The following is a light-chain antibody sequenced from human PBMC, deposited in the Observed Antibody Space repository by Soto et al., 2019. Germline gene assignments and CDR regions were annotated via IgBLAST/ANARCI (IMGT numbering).Light chain of an antibody. J-gene: IGKJ1*01. CDR3: QQYARSPRT. V-gene: IGKV3-20*01. CDR1: QTIASNF. CDR2: NAA. Sequence: IVLTQSPGTLSLSPGERASLSCRASQTIASNFIAWYQQRPGQAPRLVIYNAASRATGVPARFSGSGSGTDFSLPITRVEPDDFAVYYCQQYARSPRTFGQGTKL.